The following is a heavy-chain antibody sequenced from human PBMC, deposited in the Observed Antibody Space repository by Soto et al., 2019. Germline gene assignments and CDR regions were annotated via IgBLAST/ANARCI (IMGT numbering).Heavy chain of an antibody. Sequence: PGGSLRLSCAASGFTFSSYGMHWVRQAPGKGLEWVAVISYDGSNKYYADSVKGRFTISRDNSKNTLYLQMNSLRAEDTAVYYCAKDSGLHYYYYYGMDVWGQGTTVTVSS. CDR1: GFTFSSYG. CDR3: AKDSGLHYYYYYGMDV. CDR2: ISYDGSNK. J-gene: IGHJ6*02. V-gene: IGHV3-30*18. D-gene: IGHD2-21*02.